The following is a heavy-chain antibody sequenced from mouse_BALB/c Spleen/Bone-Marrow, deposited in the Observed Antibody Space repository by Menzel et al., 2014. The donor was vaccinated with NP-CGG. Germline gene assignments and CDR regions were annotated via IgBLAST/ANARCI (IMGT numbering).Heavy chain of an antibody. J-gene: IGHJ2*01. CDR1: GFSLTSYG. CDR2: IWAGGST. CDR3: ARVIRYESYFDY. V-gene: IGHV2-9*02. Sequence: VQLQQSGPGLVVPSQSLSITCTVSGFSLTSYGVHWVRQPPGKGLEWLGVIWAGGSTNYNSALMSRLSISKDNSKSQVFLKMNSLQTDDTAMYYCARVIRYESYFDYWGQGTTLTVSS. D-gene: IGHD2-14*01.